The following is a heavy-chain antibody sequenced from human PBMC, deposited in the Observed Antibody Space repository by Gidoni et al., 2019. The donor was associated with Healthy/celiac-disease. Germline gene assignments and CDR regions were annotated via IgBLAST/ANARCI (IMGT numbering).Heavy chain of an antibody. Sequence: TLSLTCAVYGGSFSGYYLSWIREPPGKGLEWMGEINHSGSTNYNPSLKSRVTRSVDTSKNQFSLKLSSVTAADTAVYYCARGDGAFDIWGQGTMVTVSS. CDR2: INHSGST. CDR1: GGSFSGYY. J-gene: IGHJ3*02. V-gene: IGHV4-34*01. CDR3: ARGDGAFDI.